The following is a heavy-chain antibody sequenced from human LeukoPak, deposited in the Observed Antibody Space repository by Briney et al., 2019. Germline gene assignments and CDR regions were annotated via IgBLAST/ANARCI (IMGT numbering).Heavy chain of an antibody. Sequence: GASVKVSCKASGGTFSSYAISWVRQAPGQGLEWMGGITPIFGTANYAQKFQGRVTITADESTSTAYMELSSLRSEDTAVYYCASPSRDGYNFGYWGQGTLVTVSS. V-gene: IGHV1-69*13. CDR3: ASPSRDGYNFGY. J-gene: IGHJ4*02. D-gene: IGHD5-24*01. CDR1: GGTFSSYA. CDR2: ITPIFGTA.